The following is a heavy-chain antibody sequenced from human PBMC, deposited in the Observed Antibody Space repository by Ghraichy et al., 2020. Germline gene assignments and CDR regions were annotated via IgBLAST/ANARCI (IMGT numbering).Heavy chain of an antibody. CDR1: GGSISSYY. CDR2: IYTSGST. D-gene: IGHD3-3*01. V-gene: IGHV4-4*07. Sequence: SETLSLTCTVSGGSISSYYWSWIRQPAGKGLEWIGRIYTSGSTNYNPSLKSRVTMSVDTSKNQFSLKLSSVTAADTAVYYCARDPASGYDFWGGKGSYYYYGMDVWGQGTTVTVSS. CDR3: ARDPASGYDFWGGKGSYYYYGMDV. J-gene: IGHJ6*02.